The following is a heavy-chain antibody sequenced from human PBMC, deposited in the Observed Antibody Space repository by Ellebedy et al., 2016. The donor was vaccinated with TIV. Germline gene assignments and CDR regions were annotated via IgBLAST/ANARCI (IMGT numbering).Heavy chain of an antibody. V-gene: IGHV3-7*01. Sequence: GGSLRLXXAASGFTFSTYWMSWVRQAPGKGLEWVANIKEDGSQTFYVDSVKGRFTISRDNAKNTLYLQMNSLRAEDTAVYYCARDRYGDYYFDYWGQGVLVTVSS. J-gene: IGHJ4*02. CDR2: IKEDGSQT. CDR3: ARDRYGDYYFDY. D-gene: IGHD4-17*01. CDR1: GFTFSTYW.